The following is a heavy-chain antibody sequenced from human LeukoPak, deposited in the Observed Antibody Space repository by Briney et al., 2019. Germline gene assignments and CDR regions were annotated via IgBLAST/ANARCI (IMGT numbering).Heavy chain of an antibody. D-gene: IGHD2-21*02. Sequence: ASVKVSCKASGYTSISYGISWVRQAPGQGLDGMGWISGYKGNTNYAQNLQGRVTMTTDTATSTAYMELRSLRSDEPTEYHCARGLGVVTAQSEQPKPRYFDLWGRGTQVTVSS. V-gene: IGHV1-18*01. J-gene: IGHJ2*01. CDR1: GYTSISYG. CDR2: ISGYKGNT. CDR3: ARGLGVVTAQSEQPKPRYFDL.